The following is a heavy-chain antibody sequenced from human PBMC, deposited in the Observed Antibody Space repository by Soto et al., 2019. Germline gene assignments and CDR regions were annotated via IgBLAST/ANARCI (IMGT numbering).Heavy chain of an antibody. CDR2: INPDSGDT. D-gene: IGHD4-17*01. CDR3: ARAGGPVDYSDYVGTHYFDY. CDR1: GYTFTGYY. Sequence: ASVKVSGKASGYTFTGYYMHWMRQAPGQGLEWMGWINPDSGDTKHAQKFQGRVTMTRDTSISTAYMELSSLRSDDTAVYYCARAGGPVDYSDYVGTHYFDYWGQGALVTVSS. V-gene: IGHV1-2*02. J-gene: IGHJ4*02.